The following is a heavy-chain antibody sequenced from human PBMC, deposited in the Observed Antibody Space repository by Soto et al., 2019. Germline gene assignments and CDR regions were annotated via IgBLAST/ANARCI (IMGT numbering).Heavy chain of an antibody. J-gene: IGHJ5*02. V-gene: IGHV5-51*03. Sequence: EVQLVQSGAALKKPGASLKISCKASGYTFTNYWIVWVRQVPGKGLEWMGLIYPGDADTRYNPSFHGQVTISADKSTSAAYLQWNSLMASDTAIYYCARSGRSGLRWLDFFDPWGQGTLVTVSS. CDR1: GYTFTNYW. CDR3: ARSGRSGLRWLDFFDP. D-gene: IGHD4-17*01. CDR2: IYPGDADT.